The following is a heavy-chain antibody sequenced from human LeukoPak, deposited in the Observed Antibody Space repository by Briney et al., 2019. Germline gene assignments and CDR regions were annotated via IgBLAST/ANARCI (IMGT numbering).Heavy chain of an antibody. Sequence: GGSLRLSCTASGFTVSSNYMSWVRQAPGKGLEWVSVIYSGGSTYYADSVKGRFTISRDNSKNTLYLQMNSLRAEDTAVYYCARGRAVSDIYYYYYMDVWGKGTTVTISS. V-gene: IGHV3-66*01. CDR2: IYSGGST. J-gene: IGHJ6*03. CDR1: GFTVSSNY. D-gene: IGHD1-26*01. CDR3: ARGRAVSDIYYYYYMDV.